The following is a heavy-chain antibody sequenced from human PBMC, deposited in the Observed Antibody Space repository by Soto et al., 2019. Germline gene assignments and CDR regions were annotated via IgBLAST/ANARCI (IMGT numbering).Heavy chain of an antibody. CDR2: IWFDGSTT. CDR3: AKDVDFSTGDPSRTFDS. D-gene: IGHD3-3*01. V-gene: IGHV3-33*06. CDR1: GFTFSNYG. Sequence: QVQLVESGGGVVQPGRSLRLSCAASGFTFSNYGMHWVRQGPGKGLEWVAAIWFDGSTTYYRDSVKGRFTISRDNSKNTLDLQMNSLRVDDTAMYYCAKDVDFSTGDPSRTFDSWGQGTLVTVSS. J-gene: IGHJ4*02.